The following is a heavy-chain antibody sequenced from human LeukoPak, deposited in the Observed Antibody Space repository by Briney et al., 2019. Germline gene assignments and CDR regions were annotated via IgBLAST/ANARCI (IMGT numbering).Heavy chain of an antibody. Sequence: PGRSLRLSCAASGFTFSSYAMHWVRQAPGKGLEWVAVISYDGSNKYYADSVKGRFTISRDNSKNTLYLQMNSLRAEDTAVYYCARGGGDTAMDYWGQGTLVTVSS. J-gene: IGHJ4*02. CDR3: ARGGGDTAMDY. D-gene: IGHD5-18*01. CDR2: ISYDGSNK. CDR1: GFTFSSYA. V-gene: IGHV3-30-3*01.